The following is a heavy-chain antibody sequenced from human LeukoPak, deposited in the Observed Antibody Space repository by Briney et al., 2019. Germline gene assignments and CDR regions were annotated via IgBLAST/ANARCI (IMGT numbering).Heavy chain of an antibody. CDR1: GFTFSDYY. J-gene: IGHJ6*02. V-gene: IGHV3-11*01. D-gene: IGHD3-10*01. CDR2: ISSSGSTI. Sequence: GGSLRLSCAASGFTFSDYYMSWLRQAPGKGLEWVAYISSSGSTIYYADSVKGRFTISRDNAKNSLYLQMNSLRAEDTAAYYCAREQLLWFGELSYYYGRDVGGQGTTDTVSS. CDR3: AREQLLWFGELSYYYGRDV.